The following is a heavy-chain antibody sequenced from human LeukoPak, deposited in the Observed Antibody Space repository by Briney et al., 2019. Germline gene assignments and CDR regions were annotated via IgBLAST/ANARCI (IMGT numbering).Heavy chain of an antibody. D-gene: IGHD3-10*01. CDR1: GYPFTNYY. CDR2: INPSGGST. V-gene: IGHV1-46*01. Sequence: GASVKVSCKASGYPFTNYYMHWVRQAPGQGLEWMGIINPSGGSTIYAQKFQGRVTMTEDTSTDTAYMELSSLRSEDTAVYYCATLYSGSYYYWGQGTLVTVSS. J-gene: IGHJ4*02. CDR3: ATLYSGSYYY.